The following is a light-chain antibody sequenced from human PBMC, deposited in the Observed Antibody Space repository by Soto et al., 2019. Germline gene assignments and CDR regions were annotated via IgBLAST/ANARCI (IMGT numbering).Light chain of an antibody. Sequence: QLTHSPSFLSASVGDRVTITCRASQGIRNDLGWYQQKPGKAPKLLIYAASSLQSGVPSRFSGSGSGTDFTLTISSLQPEDFATYYCLQDYNYPWTFGQGTQVDIK. V-gene: IGKV1-6*01. CDR2: AAS. CDR1: QGIRND. J-gene: IGKJ1*01. CDR3: LQDYNYPWT.